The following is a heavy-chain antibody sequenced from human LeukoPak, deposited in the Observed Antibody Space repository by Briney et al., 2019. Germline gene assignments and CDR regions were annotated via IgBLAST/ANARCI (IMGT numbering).Heavy chain of an antibody. J-gene: IGHJ4*02. CDR2: IIPIFVTP. CDR3: ARGVAGNVY. D-gene: IGHD6-19*01. V-gene: IGHV1-69*06. Sequence: SVNVASMKSGGTFSSDAVNWGRQAPGQGLEWVGRIIPIFVTPDYAQKFQGRLTITADKSTSTAYMELSSLKSEDTAVYYCARGVAGNVYWGQGTLVTVSS. CDR1: GGTFSSDA.